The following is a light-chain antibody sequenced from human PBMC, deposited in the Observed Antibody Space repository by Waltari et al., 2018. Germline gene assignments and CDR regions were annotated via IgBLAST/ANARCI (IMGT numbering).Light chain of an antibody. CDR1: QSFSSR. J-gene: IGKJ2*01. CDR2: MAS. V-gene: IGKV1-5*03. CDR3: QQYNSYPLT. Sequence: DIQMTQSPTTLSASVGDRVTITCRASQSFSSRLAWYQQKPGKDPKLLIYMASILESGVPSRFSGSGSGTEFTLTISSLQPDDFATYYCQQYNSYPLTFGQGTKLEIK.